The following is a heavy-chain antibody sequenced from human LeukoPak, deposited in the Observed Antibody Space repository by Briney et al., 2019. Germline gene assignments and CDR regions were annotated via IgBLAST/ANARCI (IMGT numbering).Heavy chain of an antibody. Sequence: GGSLRLSCAASGFTFSSYAMSWVRQAPGKGLVWVSCINGDGSMPTYADSAKGRFTISRDNAKNTLSLHMNSLRAGDTGVYYCARDGGNYSPQDYWGQGTLVTVSS. V-gene: IGHV3-74*01. CDR1: GFTFSSYA. J-gene: IGHJ4*02. CDR2: INGDGSMP. D-gene: IGHD1-26*01. CDR3: ARDGGNYSPQDY.